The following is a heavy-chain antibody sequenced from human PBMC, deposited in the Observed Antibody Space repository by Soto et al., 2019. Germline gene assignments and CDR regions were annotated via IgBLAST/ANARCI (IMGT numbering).Heavy chain of an antibody. CDR1: GYTFPSYG. D-gene: IGHD2-8*01. V-gene: IGHV1-18*01. CDR2: ISAYNGNT. J-gene: IGHJ4*02. Sequence: ASVNVCCEASGYTFPSYGISWVRQAPGQGLEWMGWISAYNGNTNYAQKLQGRVTMTTDTSTSTAYMELRSLRSDDTAVYYCARVYERGRSYFDYWGQGTLVTVSS. CDR3: ARVYERGRSYFDY.